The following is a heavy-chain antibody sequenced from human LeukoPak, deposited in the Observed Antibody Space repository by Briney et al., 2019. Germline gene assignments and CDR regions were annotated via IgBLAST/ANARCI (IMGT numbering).Heavy chain of an antibody. J-gene: IGHJ4*02. D-gene: IGHD6-19*01. Sequence: GGSLRLSCVASGFPLSSYWMTWVRQAPGKGLEWVANIKQDGSEKYYVDFVQGRFTLSRDNAKESLHLQMNRLRAEDTAVYYCARENDSGWSGPFDYWGQGALVTVSS. CDR3: ARENDSGWSGPFDY. V-gene: IGHV3-7*03. CDR2: IKQDGSEK. CDR1: GFPLSSYW.